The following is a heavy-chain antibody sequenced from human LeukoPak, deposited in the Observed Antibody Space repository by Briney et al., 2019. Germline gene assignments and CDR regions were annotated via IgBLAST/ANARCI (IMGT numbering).Heavy chain of an antibody. Sequence: GSLRLSCAASGFTFSSYEMNWVRQAPGKGLEWVSYISNSGTAIYYADSVKGRFTISRDNAKSSLYLQMNSLRAEDTAVYYCARAGYSMDTEYFQHWGQGTLVTVSS. CDR1: GFTFSSYE. V-gene: IGHV3-48*03. D-gene: IGHD5-18*01. J-gene: IGHJ1*01. CDR3: ARAGYSMDTEYFQH. CDR2: ISNSGTAI.